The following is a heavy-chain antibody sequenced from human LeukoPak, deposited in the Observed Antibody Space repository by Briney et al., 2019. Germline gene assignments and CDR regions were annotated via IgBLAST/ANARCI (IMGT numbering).Heavy chain of an antibody. CDR3: ARDQGIAAAWWFDP. CDR2: ISAYNGNT. D-gene: IGHD6-13*01. CDR1: GYTFTSYG. Sequence: RASVKVSCKASGYTFTSYGISWVRQAPGQGLEWMGWISAYNGNTNYAQKLQGRVTMTTDKSTSTAYMELRSLRSDDTAVYYCARDQGIAAAWWFDPWGQGTLVTVSS. V-gene: IGHV1-18*01. J-gene: IGHJ5*02.